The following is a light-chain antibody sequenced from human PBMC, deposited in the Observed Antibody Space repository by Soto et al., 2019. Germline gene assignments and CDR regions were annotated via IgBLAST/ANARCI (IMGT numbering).Light chain of an antibody. CDR3: QQYYSTPRT. CDR2: WAS. V-gene: IGKV4-1*01. CDR1: QSLLYSSNNKNY. J-gene: IGKJ1*01. Sequence: DIVMTQSPDSLAVSLGERATVNCKSRQSLLYSSNNKNYLAWYQQKPGQPPKLLIYWASTRESGVPDRFSGSGSGTDFTLTISSLQAEDVAVYYCQQYYSTPRTFGQGTKVDIK.